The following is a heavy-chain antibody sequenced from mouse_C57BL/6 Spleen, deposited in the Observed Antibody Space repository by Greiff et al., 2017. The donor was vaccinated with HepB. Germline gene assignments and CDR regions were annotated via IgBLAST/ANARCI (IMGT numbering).Heavy chain of an antibody. Sequence: EVKLMESGEGLVKPGGSLKLSCAASGFTFSSYAMSWVRQTPEKRLEWVAYISSGGNYIYYADTVKGRFTISRDNARNTLYLQMSSLKSEDTAMYYGTRGGDGYWCFDVWGTGTTVTVSA. J-gene: IGHJ1*03. CDR3: TRGGDGYWCFDV. V-gene: IGHV5-9-1*02. CDR2: ISSGGNYI. D-gene: IGHD2-3*01. CDR1: GFTFSSYA.